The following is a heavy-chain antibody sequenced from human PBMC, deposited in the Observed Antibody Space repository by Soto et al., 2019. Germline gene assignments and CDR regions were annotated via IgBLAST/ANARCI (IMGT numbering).Heavy chain of an antibody. CDR1: GFTFSSYG. J-gene: IGHJ4*02. CDR3: AKTRGFWSGSSGY. CDR2: ISYDGSNK. V-gene: IGHV3-30*18. D-gene: IGHD3-3*01. Sequence: GGSLRLSCAASGFTFSSYGMHWVRQAPGKGLEWVAVISYDGSNKYYADSVKGRFTISRDNSKNTLYLQMNSLRAEDTAVYYCAKTRGFWSGSSGYWGQGTLVTVSS.